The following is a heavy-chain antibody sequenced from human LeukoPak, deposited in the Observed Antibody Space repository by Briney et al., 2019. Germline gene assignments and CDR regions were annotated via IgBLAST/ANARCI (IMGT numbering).Heavy chain of an antibody. J-gene: IGHJ4*02. D-gene: IGHD3-3*01. CDR1: GFTFSSYA. Sequence: GGSLRLSCAASGFTFSSYAMSWVRQAPGKGPEFVATMNRDGSEVAYGNSVRGRFTISRDNAKNSLYLQMYSLRGEDTAVYYCARGIDEWLYLNYWGQGALVTVSS. CDR2: MNRDGSEV. CDR3: ARGIDEWLYLNY. V-gene: IGHV3-7*04.